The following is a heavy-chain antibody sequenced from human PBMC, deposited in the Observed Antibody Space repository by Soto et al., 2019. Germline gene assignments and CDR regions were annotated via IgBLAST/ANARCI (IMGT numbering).Heavy chain of an antibody. Sequence: QVQLVESGGGVVHPERSLRLSCSASEFTFSSYAMHWVRQAPGKGLEWVAGISYDGGHKFYGDSVRGRFTISRDSSKTTVFLQMNSLRPEDTAAYSCARAKTGSSNPRGAFFFYGMDVWGPGTTVTVSS. CDR2: ISYDGGHK. CDR3: ARAKTGSSNPRGAFFFYGMDV. V-gene: IGHV3-30-3*01. CDR1: EFTFSSYA. D-gene: IGHD4-4*01. J-gene: IGHJ6*02.